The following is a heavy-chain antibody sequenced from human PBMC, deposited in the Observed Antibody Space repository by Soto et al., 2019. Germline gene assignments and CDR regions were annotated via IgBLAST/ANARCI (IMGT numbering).Heavy chain of an antibody. V-gene: IGHV3-30*18. CDR3: AKDPAYYDFWPGSRDDAFDI. CDR1: GFTFSSYG. J-gene: IGHJ3*02. Sequence: GGSLRLSCAASGFTFSSYGMHWVRQAPGKGLEWVAVISYDGSNKYYADSVKGRFTISRDNSKNTLYLQMNSLRAEDTAVYYCAKDPAYYDFWPGSRDDAFDIWGQGTMVTVSS. D-gene: IGHD3-3*01. CDR2: ISYDGSNK.